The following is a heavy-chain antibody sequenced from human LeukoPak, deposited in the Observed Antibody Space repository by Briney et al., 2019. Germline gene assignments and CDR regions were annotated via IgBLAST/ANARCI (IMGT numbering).Heavy chain of an antibody. V-gene: IGHV4-38-2*02. D-gene: IGHD1-1*01. CDR3: ARDRDLENFDY. CDR2: IHRTGST. Sequence: SETLSLTCTVSGGSINGYYWSWIRQSPGKGLEWVGSIHRTGSTYYNPSLKSRVTISVDTSKNQFSLSVRSVTAADSAVYYCARDRDLENFDYWGQGTLVTVSS. CDR1: GGSINGYY. J-gene: IGHJ4*02.